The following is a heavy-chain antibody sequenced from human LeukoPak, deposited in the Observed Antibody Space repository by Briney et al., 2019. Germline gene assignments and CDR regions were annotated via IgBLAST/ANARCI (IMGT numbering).Heavy chain of an antibody. CDR3: AKIHTNHWNDAFDI. V-gene: IGHV3-7*02. D-gene: IGHD1-1*01. Sequence: GGSLRLSCAASGFTFTTYWMSWVRQAPGKGLEWVANIRQDGSEKYYVDSVKGRFTISRDNAKNSVYLQMNSLRAGDTAVYYCAKIHTNHWNDAFDIWGQGTMVTVSS. CDR1: GFTFTTYW. CDR2: IRQDGSEK. J-gene: IGHJ3*02.